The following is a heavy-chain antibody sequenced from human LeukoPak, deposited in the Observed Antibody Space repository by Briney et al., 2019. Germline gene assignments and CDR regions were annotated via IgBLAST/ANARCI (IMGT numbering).Heavy chain of an antibody. V-gene: IGHV4-38-2*02. D-gene: IGHD3-10*01. CDR2: IYHGGST. Sequence: PSETLSLTCTVSGYSITFGYYWGWIRQPPGKGLEWIGSIYHGGSTYYNPSLKSRVTISVDTSKNQFSLKLSSVTAADTAVYYCARTRRGRGFDPWGQGTLVTVSS. CDR1: GYSITFGYY. J-gene: IGHJ5*02. CDR3: ARTRRGRGFDP.